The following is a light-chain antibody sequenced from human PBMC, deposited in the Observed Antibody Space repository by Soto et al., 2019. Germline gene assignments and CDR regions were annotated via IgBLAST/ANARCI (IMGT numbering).Light chain of an antibody. J-gene: IGLJ3*02. Sequence: QSALTQPASVSGSPGQSITISCSGTDSDLGSYNYVSWYQQFPGIAPKLIIFEVSNRPSGVSDRFSGSKSGNTASLNISGLQTDDEADYYCSSYTTSSTWLFGGGTKVTVL. V-gene: IGLV2-14*01. CDR1: DSDLGSYNY. CDR3: SSYTTSSTWL. CDR2: EVS.